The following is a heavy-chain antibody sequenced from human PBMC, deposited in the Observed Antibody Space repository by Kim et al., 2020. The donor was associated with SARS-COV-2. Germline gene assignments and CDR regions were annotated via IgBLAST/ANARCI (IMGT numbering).Heavy chain of an antibody. V-gene: IGHV5-51*01. Sequence: RYSPSFQGQVTISADKSISTAYLRWSSLKASDTAMYYCARTVDTAIPMDVWGQGTTVTVSS. D-gene: IGHD5-18*01. CDR3: ARTVDTAIPMDV. J-gene: IGHJ6*02.